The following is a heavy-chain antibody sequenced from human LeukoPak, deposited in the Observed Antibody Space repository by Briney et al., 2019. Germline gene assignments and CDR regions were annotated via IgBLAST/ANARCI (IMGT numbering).Heavy chain of an antibody. V-gene: IGHV3-30*02. CDR2: IRYDGNNK. CDR3: AKDTSYSDYYMDV. CDR1: GFTFSRHG. Sequence: GGSLRLSCAASGFTFSRHGIHWVRQAPGKGLEWVTFIRYDGNNKYYADSVKGRFTISRDNSKDTLYLQMNSLRAEDTAVYYCAKDTSYSDYYMDVWGKGNTVTVSS. D-gene: IGHD1-26*01. J-gene: IGHJ6*03.